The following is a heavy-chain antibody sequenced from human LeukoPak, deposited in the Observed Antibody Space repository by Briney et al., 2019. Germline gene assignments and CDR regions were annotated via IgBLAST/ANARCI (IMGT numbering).Heavy chain of an antibody. J-gene: IGHJ4*02. CDR3: ARDNGWSADF. V-gene: IGHV3-30-3*01. Sequence: GGSLRLSCAASGFTFSTYTMHWVRQTPGKGLEWVAVISYDGNNRYYADSVKGRFTISRDNSKNTLYLQMNSLRAEDTAVYYCARDNGWSADFWGQGTLVTVSS. CDR1: GFTFSTYT. D-gene: IGHD2-15*01. CDR2: ISYDGNNR.